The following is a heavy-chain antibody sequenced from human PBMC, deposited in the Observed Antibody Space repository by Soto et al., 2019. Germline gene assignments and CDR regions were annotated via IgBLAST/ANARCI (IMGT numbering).Heavy chain of an antibody. D-gene: IGHD5-18*01. J-gene: IGHJ4*02. CDR2: ISADGGTT. CDR1: GFTFSKHW. Sequence: GGSLRLSCAASGFTFSKHWMSWVRQAPGKGLKWVSVISADGGTTYFVDSVKGRFTISRDNSENTVYLQMSSLRAEDTAVYYCAKVDAATAGPIDFWGQGTLVTVSS. V-gene: IGHV3-23*01. CDR3: AKVDAATAGPIDF.